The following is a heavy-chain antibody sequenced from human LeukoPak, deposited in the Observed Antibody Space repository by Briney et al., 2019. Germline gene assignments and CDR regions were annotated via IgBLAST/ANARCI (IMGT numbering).Heavy chain of an antibody. J-gene: IGHJ5*02. V-gene: IGHV3-23*01. CDR1: GFAFSFSA. D-gene: IGHD2-21*02. CDR3: AKPISGGLAGTADWFDP. CDR2: INANAITT. Sequence: PGGSLRLSCEASGFAFSFSAMTWVRQAPGTGLEWVSTINANAITTSYAASAKGRFTIHRDNSESTLYLHLNSLRAEDTAVYYCAKPISGGLAGTADWFDPWGQGTLVIVSS.